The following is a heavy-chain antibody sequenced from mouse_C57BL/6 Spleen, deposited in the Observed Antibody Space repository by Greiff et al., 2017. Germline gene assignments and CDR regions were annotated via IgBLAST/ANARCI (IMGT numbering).Heavy chain of an antibody. CDR3: ARNDGYYSYYAMDY. CDR2: INPGSGGT. V-gene: IGHV1-54*01. CDR1: GYAFTNYL. Sequence: VKLQESGAELVRPGTSVKVSCKASGYAFTNYLIEWVKQRPGQGLEWIGVINPGSGGTNYNEKFKGKATLTADKSSSTAYMQLSSLTSEDSAVYFCARNDGYYSYYAMDYWGQGTSVTVSS. D-gene: IGHD2-3*01. J-gene: IGHJ4*01.